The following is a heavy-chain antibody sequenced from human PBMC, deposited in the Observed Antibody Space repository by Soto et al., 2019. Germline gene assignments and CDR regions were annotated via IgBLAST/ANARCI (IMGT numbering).Heavy chain of an antibody. D-gene: IGHD3-10*01. J-gene: IGHJ6*02. V-gene: IGHV5-51*01. CDR1: GYSFTSYW. Sequence: PGESLKISCKGSGYSFTSYWINWVRQVPGKGLEWLGIIYPGDSDTRYSPSFQGQVTISADKSINTAYLQWRSLKASDTAVYYCARHHGSPGSYFGMDVWGQGTTVPSP. CDR3: ARHHGSPGSYFGMDV. CDR2: IYPGDSDT.